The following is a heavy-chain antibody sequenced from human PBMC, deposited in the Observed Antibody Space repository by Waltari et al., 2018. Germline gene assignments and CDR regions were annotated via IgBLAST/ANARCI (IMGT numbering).Heavy chain of an antibody. J-gene: IGHJ5*02. CDR2: INHSGST. D-gene: IGHD1-26*01. CDR1: GGSFSGYY. Sequence: QVQLQQWGAGLLKPSETLSLTCAVYGGSFSGYYWSWIRQPPGKGLEWIGEINHSGSTNSNPSLKSRVTISVDTSKNQFSLKLSSVTAADTAVYYCARFKLVGATARGSYNWFDPWGQGTLVTVSS. CDR3: ARFKLVGATARGSYNWFDP. V-gene: IGHV4-34*01.